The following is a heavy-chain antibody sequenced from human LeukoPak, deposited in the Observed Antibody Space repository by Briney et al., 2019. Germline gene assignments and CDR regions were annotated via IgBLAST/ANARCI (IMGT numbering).Heavy chain of an antibody. D-gene: IGHD5-24*01. Sequence: PSETLSLTCTVSGGSISNYCWSWIRQPPGKGLKWIGYIYYSGSTNYNPSPKSRVTISVDTSKNQFSLKLSSVTAADTAVYYCARVGGYNSPPILWGQGSLVTVSS. CDR2: IYYSGST. V-gene: IGHV4-59*01. CDR1: GGSISNYC. CDR3: ARVGGYNSPPIL. J-gene: IGHJ4*02.